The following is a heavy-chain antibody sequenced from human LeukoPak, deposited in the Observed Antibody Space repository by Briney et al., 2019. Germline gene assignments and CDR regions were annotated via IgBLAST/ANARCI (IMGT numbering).Heavy chain of an antibody. Sequence: SETLSLTCTVSGDSISSACWSWSRQPPGKGLGWIGSICHSGISGNTYYNPSLKSRVTISLDTPKNQFSLKLSSVTAADTAVYSCAREVGPVTSHRIDSWGQGSLVTVSS. J-gene: IGHJ4*02. CDR2: ICHSGISGNT. D-gene: IGHD1-26*01. CDR1: GDSISSAC. CDR3: AREVGPVTSHRIDS. V-gene: IGHV4-59*04.